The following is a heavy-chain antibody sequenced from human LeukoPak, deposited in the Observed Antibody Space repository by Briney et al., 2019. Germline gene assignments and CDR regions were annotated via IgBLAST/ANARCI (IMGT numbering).Heavy chain of an antibody. Sequence: SVKVSCKASGGTFSSYAISWVRQAPGQGLEWMGGIIPIFGTANYAQKFQGRVTITSDDATITAYMGLSSLRSEDTAVYYCARSPKMVYYYYMDVWGKGTTVIVSS. CDR1: GGTFSSYA. V-gene: IGHV1-69*01. D-gene: IGHD5-24*01. J-gene: IGHJ6*03. CDR3: ARSPKMVYYYYMDV. CDR2: IIPIFGTA.